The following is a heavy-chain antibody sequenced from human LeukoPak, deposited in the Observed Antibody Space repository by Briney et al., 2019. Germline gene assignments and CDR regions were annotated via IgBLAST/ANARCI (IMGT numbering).Heavy chain of an antibody. CDR2: ISSSSSYI. J-gene: IGHJ4*02. CDR1: GFTFSSYS. Sequence: GGSLRLSCAASGFTFSSYSMNWVRQAPGKGLEWVSSISSSSSYIYYADSVKGRFTISRDNAKNSLYLQMNSLRAEDTAVYYCARGGLYGDYFDYWGQGTLVTVSS. CDR3: ARGGLYGDYFDY. V-gene: IGHV3-21*01. D-gene: IGHD4-17*01.